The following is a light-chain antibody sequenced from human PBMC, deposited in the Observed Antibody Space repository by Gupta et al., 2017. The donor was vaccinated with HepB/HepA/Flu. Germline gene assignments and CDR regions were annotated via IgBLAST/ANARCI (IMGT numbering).Light chain of an antibody. CDR2: YKSDSDK. J-gene: IGLJ3*02. CDR3: MMWHSSASV. Sequence: QAVLTQPSSLSASPGASASLHCTLRSGINVGTYRIYWYQQKPGSPPQYLLRYKSDSDKQQGSGVPRRFSGSKDASANAGILLISGLQSEDEADYYCMMWHSSASVVGGGTKLTVL. CDR1: SGINVGTYR. V-gene: IGLV5-45*02.